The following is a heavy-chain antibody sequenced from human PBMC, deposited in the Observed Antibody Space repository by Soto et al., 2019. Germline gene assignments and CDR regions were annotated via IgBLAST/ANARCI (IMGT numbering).Heavy chain of an antibody. D-gene: IGHD1-26*01. CDR3: ARDLVGATYYYYGMDV. V-gene: IGHV4-30-4*01. CDR2: IYYSGST. J-gene: IGHJ6*02. CDR1: GGSISSGDYY. Sequence: PSETLSLTCTVSGGSISSGDYYWSWIRQPPGKGLEWIGYIYYSGSTYYNPSLKSRVTISVDTSKNQFSLKLSSVTAADTAVYYCARDLVGATYYYYGMDVWGQGTTVTVSS.